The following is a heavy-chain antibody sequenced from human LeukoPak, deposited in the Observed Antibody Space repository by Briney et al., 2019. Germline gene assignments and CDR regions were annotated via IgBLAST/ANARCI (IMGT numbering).Heavy chain of an antibody. CDR2: INPDGSLK. V-gene: IGHV3-7*01. J-gene: IGHJ6*02. Sequence: PGGSLRLSCAASGFTFRDYWMSWVRQVPGKGLEWVANINPDGSLKYYVDSVKGRFTNSRDNAKNSLYLRMNSLRAEDTAVYYCARDSDRDYDILTGYTPGYYGMDVWGQGTTVTVSS. CDR1: GFTFRDYW. D-gene: IGHD3-9*01. CDR3: ARDSDRDYDILTGYTPGYYGMDV.